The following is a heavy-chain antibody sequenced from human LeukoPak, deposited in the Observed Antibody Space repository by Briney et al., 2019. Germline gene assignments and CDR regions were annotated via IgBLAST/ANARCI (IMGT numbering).Heavy chain of an antibody. V-gene: IGHV1-46*01. J-gene: IGHJ4*02. D-gene: IGHD1-1*01. CDR2: ISPSGDTT. CDR1: GYTFTSSY. Sequence: GASVYVSCKASGYTFTSSYIHWVRQAPGQGLEWMGIISPSGDTTTYAQKFQGRVTMTRDTSTSTVYMELSSLRSDDTAVYYCTRGYSKTGNEWGQGSLVAVSS. CDR3: TRGYSKTGNE.